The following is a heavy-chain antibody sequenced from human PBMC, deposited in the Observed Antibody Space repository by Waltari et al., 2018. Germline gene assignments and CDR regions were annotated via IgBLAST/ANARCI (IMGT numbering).Heavy chain of an antibody. CDR2: INHSRST. CDR1: GGSFSGYY. Sequence: QVQLQQWGAGLLQPSEPLSLTFAVYGGSFSGYYWHWLRQPPGKGLEWIGEINHSRSTNDSPSLKSRVTISIDTSKNQFSLKLTAVTAADTAVYYCARREDYYDSGGFLPLWGQGTLVTVSS. V-gene: IGHV4-34*01. D-gene: IGHD3-22*01. J-gene: IGHJ4*02. CDR3: ARREDYYDSGGFLPL.